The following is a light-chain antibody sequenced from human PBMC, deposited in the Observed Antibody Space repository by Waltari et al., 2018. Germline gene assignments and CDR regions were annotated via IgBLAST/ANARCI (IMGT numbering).Light chain of an antibody. CDR1: QGISNY. V-gene: IGKV1-16*01. CDR2: YAS. Sequence: DIQMTQSPSSLSASVGDTVTITCRARQGISNYFAWYQQKPGKAPNPLIYYASNLESGVPSRFSGSGSGTDFTLTISSLQPEDFATYYCQQHNSYPHSFGQGTKVEIK. J-gene: IGKJ2*03. CDR3: QQHNSYPHS.